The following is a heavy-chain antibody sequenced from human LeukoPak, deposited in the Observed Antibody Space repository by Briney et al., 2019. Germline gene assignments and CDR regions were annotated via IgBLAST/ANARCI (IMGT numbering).Heavy chain of an antibody. Sequence: GGSLRLSCATSGFTFRTFWMTWVRYVPGRGLEWVANIKQDGSEKNYVDSVRGRFTISRDNTQNSLHLQMNSLRVEDTATYYCARSGYYSYYFEFWGQGTLVTVSS. D-gene: IGHD3-22*01. CDR2: IKQDGSEK. CDR1: GFTFRTFW. CDR3: ARSGYYSYYFEF. J-gene: IGHJ4*02. V-gene: IGHV3-7*01.